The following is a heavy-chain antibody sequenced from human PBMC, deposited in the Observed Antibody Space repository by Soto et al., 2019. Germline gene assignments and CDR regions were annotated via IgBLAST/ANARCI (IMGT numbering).Heavy chain of an antibody. Sequence: GKGLEWVSVIYSGGSTYYADSVKGRFTISRENSKNTLYLQLISLRAEDTAVYYGTRDELGLSDVWVQGTTVPVFS. CDR3: TRDELGLSDV. V-gene: IGHV3-53*01. CDR2: IYSGGST. J-gene: IGHJ6*02. D-gene: IGHD3-10*01.